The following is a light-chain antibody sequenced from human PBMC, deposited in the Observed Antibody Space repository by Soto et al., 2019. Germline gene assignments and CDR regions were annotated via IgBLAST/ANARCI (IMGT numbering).Light chain of an antibody. Sequence: QSALTQPASVSGSPGQSITISCTGTSSDVGSYNLVSWYQQHPGKAPKLMIYEGSKRPSGVFNRFSGSKSGNAASLTISGLQAEDEADYYCCSYAGSSTYVVFGGGTKLTVL. CDR3: CSYAGSSTYVV. CDR2: EGS. CDR1: SSDVGSYNL. J-gene: IGLJ2*01. V-gene: IGLV2-23*01.